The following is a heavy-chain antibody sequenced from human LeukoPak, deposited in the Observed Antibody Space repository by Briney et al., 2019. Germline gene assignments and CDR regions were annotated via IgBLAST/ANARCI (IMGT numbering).Heavy chain of an antibody. CDR1: GITFTNYW. CDR2: IKSDGSST. Sequence: GSLRLSCAAPGITFTNYWMHWVRQVPGEGLVWVSRIKSDGSSTHYADSVKGRFTISRDNARNTLYLQMNSLRAEDTAVYYCASELRLGYWGQGILVTVSS. D-gene: IGHD3-10*01. CDR3: ASELRLGY. J-gene: IGHJ4*02. V-gene: IGHV3-74*01.